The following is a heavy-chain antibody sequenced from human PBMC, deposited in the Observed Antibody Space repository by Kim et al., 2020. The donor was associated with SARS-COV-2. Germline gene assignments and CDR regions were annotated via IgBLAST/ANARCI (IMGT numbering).Heavy chain of an antibody. CDR3: ARIRMITFGGVIVGYYYGMDV. D-gene: IGHD3-16*02. CDR2: INHSGST. V-gene: IGHV4-34*01. Sequence: SETLSLTCAVYGGSFSGYYWSWIRQPPGKGLEWIGEINHSGSTNYNPSLKSRVTISVDTSKNQFSLKLSSVTAADTAVYYCARIRMITFGGVIVGYYYGMDVWGQGTTVTVSS. J-gene: IGHJ6*02. CDR1: GGSFSGYY.